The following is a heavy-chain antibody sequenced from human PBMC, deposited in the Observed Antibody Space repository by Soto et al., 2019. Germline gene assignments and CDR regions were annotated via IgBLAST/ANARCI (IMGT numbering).Heavy chain of an antibody. D-gene: IGHD3-3*01. CDR2: IYTSGSP. CDR3: AREGSYDFWSGSSPKPYYYYGMDV. J-gene: IGHJ6*02. Sequence: SETLSLTCTVSGGSISSYYWSWIRQPAGKGLEWIGRIYTSGSPNYNPSLKSRVTMSVDTSKNQFSLKLSSVTAADTAVYCCAREGSYDFWSGSSPKPYYYYGMDVWGQGTTVTVSS. CDR1: GGSISSYY. V-gene: IGHV4-4*07.